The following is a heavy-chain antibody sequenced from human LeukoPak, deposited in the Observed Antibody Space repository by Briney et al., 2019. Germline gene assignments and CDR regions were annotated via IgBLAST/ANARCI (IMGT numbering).Heavy chain of an antibody. Sequence: ASVKVSCKASGYTFTSYYMHWVRQAPGQGLEWMGTIRPSGSSTTYAQKIQGRVTMTWDMSTSTGYMELSSLRAEDTAVYYCAREAAAGPTPNYFDYWGQGTLVTVSS. J-gene: IGHJ4*02. CDR2: IRPSGSST. D-gene: IGHD6-13*01. CDR1: GYTFTSYY. V-gene: IGHV1-46*01. CDR3: AREAAAGPTPNYFDY.